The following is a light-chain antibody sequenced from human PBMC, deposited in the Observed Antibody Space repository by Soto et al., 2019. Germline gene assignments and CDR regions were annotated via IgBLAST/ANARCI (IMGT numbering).Light chain of an antibody. CDR3: QQYKSYPLT. CDR1: QGISSY. V-gene: IGKV1-9*01. CDR2: LAS. J-gene: IGKJ4*01. Sequence: IQLTHSPSSLSASLGDRVTITCRASQGISSYLAWYQQKPGEAPKLLIYLASTLESGVPSRFSGSGSGTEFTLTISSVQPDDFATYYCQQYKSYPLTFGGGTKVDIK.